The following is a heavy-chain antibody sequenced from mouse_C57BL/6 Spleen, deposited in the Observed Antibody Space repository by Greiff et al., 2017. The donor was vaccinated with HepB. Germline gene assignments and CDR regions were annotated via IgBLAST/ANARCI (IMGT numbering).Heavy chain of an antibody. CDR2: IRSKSNNYAT. Sequence: GGGLVQPKGSLKLSCAASGFSFNTYAMNWVRQAPGKGLEWVARIRSKSNNYATYYSDSVKDRFTISRDDSESMLYLQMNNLKTEDTAMYYCVTSYYFGSSYSFDYWGQGTTLTVSS. CDR3: VTSYYFGSSYSFDY. V-gene: IGHV10-1*01. CDR1: GFSFNTYA. J-gene: IGHJ2*01. D-gene: IGHD1-1*01.